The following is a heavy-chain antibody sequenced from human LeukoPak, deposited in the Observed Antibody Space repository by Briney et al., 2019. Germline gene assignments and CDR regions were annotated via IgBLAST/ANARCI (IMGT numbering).Heavy chain of an antibody. D-gene: IGHD2-15*01. Sequence: PGGSLRLSCAASGFTLSNYEMNWVRQAPGKGLEWVSYISGSGRTIYYADSVKGRFTISRDNAKNSLYLQMNSLRAEDTAVYYCAREGISSSDPFDYWGQGTLVTVSS. J-gene: IGHJ4*02. CDR2: ISGSGRTI. CDR1: GFTLSNYE. V-gene: IGHV3-48*03. CDR3: AREGISSSDPFDY.